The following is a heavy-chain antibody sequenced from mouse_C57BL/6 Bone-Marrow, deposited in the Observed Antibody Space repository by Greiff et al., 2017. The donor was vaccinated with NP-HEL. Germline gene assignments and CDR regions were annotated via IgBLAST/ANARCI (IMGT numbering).Heavy chain of an antibody. V-gene: IGHV1-64*01. J-gene: IGHJ4*01. CDR1: GYTFTSYW. Sequence: QVQLQQPGAELVKPGASVKLSCKASGYTFTSYWMHWVKQRPGQGLEWIGMIHPNSGSTNYNEKFKSKATLTVDKSSSTAYMQLSSLTSEDSAVYYGASTAQARGNYYAMDYWGQGTSVTVSS. CDR2: IHPNSGST. CDR3: ASTAQARGNYYAMDY. D-gene: IGHD3-2*02.